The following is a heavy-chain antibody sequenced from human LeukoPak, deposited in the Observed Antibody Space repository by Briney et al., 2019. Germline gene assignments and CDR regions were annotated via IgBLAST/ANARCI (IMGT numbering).Heavy chain of an antibody. V-gene: IGHV1-69*01. J-gene: IGHJ1*01. CDR2: IITIFGTA. Sequence: SVKVSCKASGGTFSSYAISWVRQAPGQGLEWMGGIITIFGTANYAQKFQGRVTITADESTSTAYMELSSLRSEDTAVYYCARDQGYCSGGSCSHYEYFQHWGQGTLVTVSS. D-gene: IGHD2-15*01. CDR1: GGTFSSYA. CDR3: ARDQGYCSGGSCSHYEYFQH.